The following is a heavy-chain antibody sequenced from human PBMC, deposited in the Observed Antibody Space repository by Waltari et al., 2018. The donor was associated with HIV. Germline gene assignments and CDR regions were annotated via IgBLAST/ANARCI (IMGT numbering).Heavy chain of an antibody. Sequence: QVQLQESAPGLVKPSETLSLTAPASVGPISRYYWRWIRQPPGKGLEWIGYIYYSGSTNYNPSLKSRVTISVDTSKNQFSLKLSSVTAADTAVYYCARDGPWFDPWGQGTLVTVSS. V-gene: IGHV4-59*01. J-gene: IGHJ5*02. CDR2: IYYSGST. CDR1: VGPISRYY. CDR3: ARDGPWFDP.